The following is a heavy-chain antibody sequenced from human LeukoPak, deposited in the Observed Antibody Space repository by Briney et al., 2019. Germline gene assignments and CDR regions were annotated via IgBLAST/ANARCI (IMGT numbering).Heavy chain of an antibody. CDR2: IYYTGTT. Sequence: SETLSLTCSVSGNSIGTTYYWGVIRQPPGKGLEWIAAIYYTGTTHYKPSLKSRVTISVDKAKNQFSLKLSSVTAADTATYYCARSNGDYGVVAAFDIWGQGTMVTVSS. V-gene: IGHV4-39*07. CDR3: ARSNGDYGVVAAFDI. J-gene: IGHJ3*02. CDR1: GNSIGTTYY. D-gene: IGHD4-17*01.